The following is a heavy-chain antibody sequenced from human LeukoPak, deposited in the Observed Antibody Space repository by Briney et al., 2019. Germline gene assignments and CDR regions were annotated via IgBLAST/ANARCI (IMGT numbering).Heavy chain of an antibody. CDR3: SRGSGWLSVY. Sequence: GRSLRLSCTASGFTFGDYLMSWFRQAPGRGLEWIGFISGGTTEYAASVKGRFTISRDDSTSIAYLQMNSLTTEDTAVYYCSRGSGWLSVYWGQGTLVTVSS. CDR1: GFTFGDYL. CDR2: ISGGTT. V-gene: IGHV3-49*03. D-gene: IGHD6-19*01. J-gene: IGHJ4*02.